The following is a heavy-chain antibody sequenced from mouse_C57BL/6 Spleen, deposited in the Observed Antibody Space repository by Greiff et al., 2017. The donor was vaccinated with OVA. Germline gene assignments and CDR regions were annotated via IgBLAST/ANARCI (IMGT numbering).Heavy chain of an antibody. Sequence: EVHLVESGGGLVKPGGSLKLSCAASGFTFSSYAMSWVRQTPEKRLEWVATISDGGSYTYYPDNVKGRFTISRDNAKNNLYLQMSHLKSEDTAMYYCARDGEGGYFDYWGQGTTLTVSS. CDR2: ISDGGSYT. CDR3: ARDGEGGYFDY. J-gene: IGHJ2*01. CDR1: GFTFSSYA. V-gene: IGHV5-4*01.